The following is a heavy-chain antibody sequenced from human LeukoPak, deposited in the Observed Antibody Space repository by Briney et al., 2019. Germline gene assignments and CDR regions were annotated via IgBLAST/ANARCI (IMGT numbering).Heavy chain of an antibody. D-gene: IGHD6-13*01. V-gene: IGHV4-38-2*02. CDR1: GYSISSGYY. CDR2: ISHSGTT. CDR3: ARDLGSSKYFQH. Sequence: SETLSLTCTVPGYSISSGYYWGWIRQPPGKGLEWIGSISHSGTTYYNPSLKSRVTISVGTSKNQFSLKVSSVTAADTAVYYCARDLGSSKYFQHWGQGTLVTVSS. J-gene: IGHJ1*01.